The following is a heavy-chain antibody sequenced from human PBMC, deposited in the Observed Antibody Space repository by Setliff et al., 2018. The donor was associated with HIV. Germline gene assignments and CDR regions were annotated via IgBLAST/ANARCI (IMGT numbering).Heavy chain of an antibody. CDR1: GGSMSSSSYY. V-gene: IGHV4-39*01. D-gene: IGHD3-10*01. CDR3: ARLGYVSGGFYKTPGPYYFDY. Sequence: PSETLSLTCTVSGGSMSSSSYYWGWIRQTPDKGLEWNGIIYYSGATYYNPSLTSRVTISVDTSRNQFSLKLRSVTAADTAAYYCARLGYVSGGFYKTPGPYYFDYWGQGALVTVSS. CDR2: IYYSGAT. J-gene: IGHJ4*02.